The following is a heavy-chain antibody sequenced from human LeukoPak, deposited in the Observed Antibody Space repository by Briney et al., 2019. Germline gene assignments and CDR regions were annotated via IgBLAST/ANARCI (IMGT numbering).Heavy chain of an antibody. J-gene: IGHJ6*02. CDR2: IYYSGST. D-gene: IGHD6-19*01. CDR1: GGSISSSSYY. V-gene: IGHV4-39*07. Sequence: SETLSLTCTVSGGSISSSSYYWGWIRQPPGKGLEWIGSIYYSGSTYYNPSLKSRVTISVDTSKNQFSLKLSSVTAADTAVYYCALIAVGSYYYYGMDVWGQGTTVTVSS. CDR3: ALIAVGSYYYYGMDV.